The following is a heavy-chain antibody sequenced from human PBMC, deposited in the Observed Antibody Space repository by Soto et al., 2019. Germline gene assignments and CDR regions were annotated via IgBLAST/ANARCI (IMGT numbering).Heavy chain of an antibody. CDR2: IYYSGST. J-gene: IGHJ5*02. CDR3: ARSSFYDSSGFDP. V-gene: IGHV4-59*01. D-gene: IGHD3-22*01. Sequence: SETLSLTCTVSGGSISSYYWSWIRQPPGKGLEWIGYIYYSGSTNYNPSLKSRVTISVDTSKNQFSLKLSSVTAADTAVYYCARSSFYDSSGFDPWGQGTLVTVSS. CDR1: GGSISSYY.